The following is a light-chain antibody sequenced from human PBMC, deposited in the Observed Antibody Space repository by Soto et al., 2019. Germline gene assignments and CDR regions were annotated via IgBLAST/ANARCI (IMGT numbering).Light chain of an antibody. Sequence: EIVLTQSPGTLSLSPGDRATLSCRASQTVSFSYLAWYQQKPGQAPRLLIYGASSRATGIPDRFSGSESGTDLTITISRLEPEDVAVYHCQQYGSSTLTFDGGTKGEIK. CDR1: QTVSFSY. CDR2: GAS. CDR3: QQYGSSTLT. J-gene: IGKJ4*01. V-gene: IGKV3-20*01.